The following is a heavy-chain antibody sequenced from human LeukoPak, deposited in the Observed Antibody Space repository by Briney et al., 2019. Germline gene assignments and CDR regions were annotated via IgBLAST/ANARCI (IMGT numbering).Heavy chain of an antibody. CDR3: ARAHRGGMIEVESFFYYYYGMDV. Sequence: GGSLRLSCAGSGFTFSNYSINWVRQAPGKGLEWVSSISPSSHYIYYADSVRGRFTISRDNAKNTLYLQMNSLRAEDTAVYYCARAHRGGMIEVESFFYYYYGMDVWGQGTTVTVSS. D-gene: IGHD3-22*01. CDR2: ISPSSHYI. V-gene: IGHV3-21*01. CDR1: GFTFSNYS. J-gene: IGHJ6*02.